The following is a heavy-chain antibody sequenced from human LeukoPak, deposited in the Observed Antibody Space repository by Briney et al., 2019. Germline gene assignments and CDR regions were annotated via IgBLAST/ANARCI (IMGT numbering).Heavy chain of an antibody. J-gene: IGHJ4*02. CDR1: GFTFSSDW. CDR3: ARGVYEFDY. D-gene: IGHD6-6*01. Sequence: GGSLRLSCAASGFTFSSDWASWGRQAPGKGRGWVAKMKEDGGEKYYVDSVKGRFTISRDNVKNSLYLQMNSLRAEDTAVYYCARGVYEFDYWGQGTLVTVSS. V-gene: IGHV3-7*01. CDR2: MKEDGGEK.